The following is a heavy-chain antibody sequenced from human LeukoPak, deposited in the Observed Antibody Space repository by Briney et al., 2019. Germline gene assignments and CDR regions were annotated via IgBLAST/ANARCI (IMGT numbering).Heavy chain of an antibody. CDR2: INHSGST. CDR1: GGSFSGYY. D-gene: IGHD3-10*01. V-gene: IGHV4-34*01. J-gene: IGHJ4*02. CDR3: ARVDDQYGSGSY. Sequence: PSETLSLTCAVYGGSFSGYYWSWIRQPPGKGLEWIGEINHSGSTNYNPSLKSRVTISVDTSKNQFSLKLSSVTAADTAVYYCARVDDQYGSGSYWGQGTLVTVSS.